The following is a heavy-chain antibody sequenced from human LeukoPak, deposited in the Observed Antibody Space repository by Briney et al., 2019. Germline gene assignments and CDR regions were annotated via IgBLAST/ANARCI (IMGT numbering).Heavy chain of an antibody. CDR1: GYTFTSYG. J-gene: IGHJ5*02. Sequence: ASVKVSCTASGYTFTSYGIRWVRQAPGQGLEWMGWISAYNGNTNYAQKLQGRVTMTTDTSTSTAYMELRSLRSDDTAVYYCARDRLRFLEWSREFDPWGQGTLVTVSS. CDR3: ARDRLRFLEWSREFDP. D-gene: IGHD3-3*01. CDR2: ISAYNGNT. V-gene: IGHV1-18*01.